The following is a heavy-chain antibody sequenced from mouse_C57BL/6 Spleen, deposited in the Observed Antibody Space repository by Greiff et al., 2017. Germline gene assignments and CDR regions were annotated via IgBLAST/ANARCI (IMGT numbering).Heavy chain of an antibody. CDR3: ARHSGARDY. CDR1: GFTFSDYG. J-gene: IGHJ4*01. CDR2: ISSGSSTI. Sequence: DVMLVESGGGLVKPGGSLKLSCAASGFTFSDYGMHWVRQAPEKGLEWVAYISSGSSTIYYADTVKGRFTISRDNAKHTLFLQMTSLRSEDTAMYYCARHSGARDYWGQGTSVTVSS. D-gene: IGHD3-1*01. V-gene: IGHV5-17*01.